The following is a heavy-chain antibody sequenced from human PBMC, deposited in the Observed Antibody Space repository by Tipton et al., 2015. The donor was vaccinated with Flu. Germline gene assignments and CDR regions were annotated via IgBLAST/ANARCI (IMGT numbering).Heavy chain of an antibody. CDR1: GFSFSLHG. CDR2: VSSSSSYI. J-gene: IGHJ4*02. CDR3: ARDRAAAAPDY. Sequence: SLRLSCSASGFSFSLHGMNWVRQAPGKGLEWVSCVSSSSSYIYYADSVKGRFTISRDNAKNSLYLEMNSLRAEDTAVYYCARDRAAAAPDYWGQGTLVTVSS. V-gene: IGHV3-21*01. D-gene: IGHD6-13*01.